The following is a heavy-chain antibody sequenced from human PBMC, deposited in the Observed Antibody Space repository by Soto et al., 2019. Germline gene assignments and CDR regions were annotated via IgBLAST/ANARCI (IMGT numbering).Heavy chain of an antibody. J-gene: IGHJ4*02. CDR3: LRSTSWYVGNN. CDR2: INSDGSST. V-gene: IGHV3-74*01. Sequence: EVQLVESGGGLVQPGGSLRLSCAASGFTFSSYWMHWVRQPPGKGLVWVSRINSDGSSTSYAEPVKGRFTISRDNAKNTRFLQMNSLGAEDTAVYYCLRSTSWYVGNNWGQGTLVTVSS. D-gene: IGHD3-16*01. CDR1: GFTFSSYW.